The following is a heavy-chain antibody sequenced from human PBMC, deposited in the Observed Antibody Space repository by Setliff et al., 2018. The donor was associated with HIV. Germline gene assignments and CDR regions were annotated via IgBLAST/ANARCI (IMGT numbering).Heavy chain of an antibody. CDR3: ATMGRRGWFIDY. V-gene: IGHV4-34*01. D-gene: IGHD6-19*01. Sequence: SETLSLTCAVYGGSLSDYYWSWIRQPPGKGLEWIAEINRSGTPNYNPSLESRVTTSVEKSKNQFSLKLSSVTAADTAVYYCATMGRRGWFIDYWGQGTLVTVSS. CDR1: GGSLSDYY. J-gene: IGHJ4*02. CDR2: INRSGTP.